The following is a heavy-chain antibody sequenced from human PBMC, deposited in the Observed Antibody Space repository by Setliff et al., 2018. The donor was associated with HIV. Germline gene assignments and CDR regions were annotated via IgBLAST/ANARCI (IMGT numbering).Heavy chain of an antibody. CDR2: MNQSGTT. D-gene: IGHD3-22*01. V-gene: IGHV4-34*01. CDR1: GTSSSDHY. Sequence: SETLSLTCSVYGTSSSDHYWSWVRQTPGKGLEWIGEMNQSGTTNYNPSLKSRVTMSIDTSERQFSLKLTSVTAADTAVYYCARGLSFYDPGGFDYWGQGTLVTVSS. J-gene: IGHJ4*02. CDR3: ARGLSFYDPGGFDY.